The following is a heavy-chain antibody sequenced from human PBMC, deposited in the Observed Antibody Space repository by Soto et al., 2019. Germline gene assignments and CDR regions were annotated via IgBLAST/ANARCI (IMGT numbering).Heavy chain of an antibody. J-gene: IGHJ4*02. V-gene: IGHV4-59*01. Sequence: PSETLSLTCTVSGASISPYYWGWIRLPPGKGLEWIGHIYYTGSTTYNPSLKSRVTISVDTPKNQFSLKLSSVTAADTALYFCARFYYSGNPGVFDYWGQGALVTVSS. D-gene: IGHD4-4*01. CDR1: GASISPYY. CDR2: IYYTGST. CDR3: ARFYYSGNPGVFDY.